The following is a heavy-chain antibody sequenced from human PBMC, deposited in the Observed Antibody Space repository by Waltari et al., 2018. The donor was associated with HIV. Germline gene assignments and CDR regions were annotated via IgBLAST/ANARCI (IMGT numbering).Heavy chain of an antibody. J-gene: IGHJ6*01. CDR1: GGSFSGYY. CDR2: INHSGST. D-gene: IGHD3-10*01. V-gene: IGHV4-34*01. CDR3: ARHRAGITMVRGMGYYYYGM. Sequence: QVQLQQWGAGLLKPSETLSLTCAVYGGSFSGYYWSWIRQPPGKGLEWIGEINHSGSTNYNPSLKSRVTISVDTSKNQFSLKLSSVTAADTAVYYCARHRAGITMVRGMGYYYYGM.